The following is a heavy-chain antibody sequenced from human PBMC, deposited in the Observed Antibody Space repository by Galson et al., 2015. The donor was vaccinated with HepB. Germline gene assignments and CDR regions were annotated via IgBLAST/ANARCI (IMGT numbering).Heavy chain of an antibody. J-gene: IGHJ5*02. D-gene: IGHD6-6*01. CDR2: FIPIFGTA. V-gene: IGHV1-69*13. CDR3: ARDVEYSSSGLDP. Sequence: SVKVSCKASGGPFRSYAISWVRQAPGQGLEWMGGFIPIFGTANYAQKFEGRVTITADESTSTAYMELSSLRSEDTAVYYCARDVEYSSSGLDPWGQGTLVTVSS. CDR1: GGPFRSYA.